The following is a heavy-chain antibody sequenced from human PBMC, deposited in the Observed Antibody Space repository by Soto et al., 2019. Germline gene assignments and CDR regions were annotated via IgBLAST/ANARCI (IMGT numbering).Heavy chain of an antibody. Sequence: GGSLRLSCAGSGFTFSNYAMSWVRQAPGKGLEWVSGISASGGTTYYADSVKGRFTISRDNSKNTHSLQMNSLRAEDTAVYYCAKDPNGDYVGAFEFRGQGTLVTV. CDR2: ISASGGTT. J-gene: IGHJ3*01. V-gene: IGHV3-23*01. CDR3: AKDPNGDYVGAFEF. D-gene: IGHD4-17*01. CDR1: GFTFSNYA.